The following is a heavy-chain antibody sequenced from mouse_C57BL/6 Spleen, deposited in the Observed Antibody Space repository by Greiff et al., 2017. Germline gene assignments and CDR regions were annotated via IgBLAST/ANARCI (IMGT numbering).Heavy chain of an antibody. CDR2: FFPGSGSI. CDR1: GYTFTAYT. Sequence: QVQLQQSGAALVKPGASVKLSCKASGYTFTAYTIHWVKQRSGQGLEWIGWFFPGSGSIKYNEKFKGKATLTADKSSSTVYMERSRLTSEDSAVYFCERHGDYYGSSYEGVYYMDYWGQGTTLTVSS. D-gene: IGHD1-1*01. V-gene: IGHV1-62-2*01. CDR3: ERHGDYYGSSYEGVYYMDY. J-gene: IGHJ4*01.